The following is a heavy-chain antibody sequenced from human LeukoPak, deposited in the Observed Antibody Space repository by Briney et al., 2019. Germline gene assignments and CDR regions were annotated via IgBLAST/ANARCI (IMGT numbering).Heavy chain of an antibody. CDR1: GFIFSSYA. V-gene: IGHV3-23*01. Sequence: HPGGSLRLSCAASGFIFSSYAMTWVRQAPGKGLEWVSAISGSGSNTYYADSVKGRFTISRDNSKDTLCLQMNSLRAEDTAIYYCAKLGGPYNWDYAGLNYMDVWGKGTTFTVSS. CDR2: ISGSGSNT. CDR3: AKLGGPYNWDYAGLNYMDV. J-gene: IGHJ6*03. D-gene: IGHD1-7*01.